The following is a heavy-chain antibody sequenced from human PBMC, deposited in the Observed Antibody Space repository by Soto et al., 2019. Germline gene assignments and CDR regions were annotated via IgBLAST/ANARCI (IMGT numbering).Heavy chain of an antibody. CDR3: AGKGHYNWFDP. CDR1: GFTFSTYE. J-gene: IGHJ5*02. Sequence: GGSLRLSCTASGFTFSTYETNWVRQAPGKGLEWLSEISSGGSTIFYADSVKGRFTISRDNAKNSLYLQMNSLRVEDTAVYYCAGKGHYNWFDPWGQGTLVTVSS. CDR2: ISSGGSTI. V-gene: IGHV3-48*03.